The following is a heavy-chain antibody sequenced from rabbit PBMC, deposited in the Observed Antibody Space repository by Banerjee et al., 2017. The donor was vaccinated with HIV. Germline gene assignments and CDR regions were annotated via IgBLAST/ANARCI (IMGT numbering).Heavy chain of an antibody. Sequence: QSLEESGGDLVKPGASLTLTCKASGIDFSSNYYMCWVRQAPGKGLEWIACIVVGDGKTYYANWAKGRFTISKTSSPTVTLQMTSLTAADTATYLCARANITGYDWGFFNLWGPGTLVTVS. CDR2: IVVGDGKT. CDR3: ARANITGYDWGFFNL. D-gene: IGHD1-1*01. V-gene: IGHV1S40*01. CDR1: GIDFSSNYY. J-gene: IGHJ4*01.